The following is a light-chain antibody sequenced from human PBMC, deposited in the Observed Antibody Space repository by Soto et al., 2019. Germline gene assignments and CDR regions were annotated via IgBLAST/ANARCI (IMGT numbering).Light chain of an antibody. J-gene: IGKJ1*01. CDR2: GAS. Sequence: EIVLTQSPGTLSLSPGESATLSCGASQSVTSSYLAWYQQKPGQAPRLLIYGASNRASGIPDRFSGSGSGPDFTLTISRLEPEDFAVYYCKQYDTSPRTFGQGTKVEIK. CDR1: QSVTSSY. V-gene: IGKV3-20*01. CDR3: KQYDTSPRT.